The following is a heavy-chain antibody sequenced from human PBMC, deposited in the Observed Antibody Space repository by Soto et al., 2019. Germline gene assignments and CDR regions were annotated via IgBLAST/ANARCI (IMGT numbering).Heavy chain of an antibody. CDR3: ARGGVKGTTSRGQVYN. V-gene: IGHV3-11*06. CDR2: ISSSSEST. D-gene: IGHD1-7*01. CDR1: GFTFSDYY. Sequence: QVQVVESGGGLVKPGGSLRLSCAASGFTFSDYYMSWIRQAPGKGLEWGSFISSSSESTKYADSVKGRFTISRDNAKNSLYLQLNSLRAEDTAVYYCARGGVKGTTSRGQVYNWGQGTLVTVSS. J-gene: IGHJ4*02.